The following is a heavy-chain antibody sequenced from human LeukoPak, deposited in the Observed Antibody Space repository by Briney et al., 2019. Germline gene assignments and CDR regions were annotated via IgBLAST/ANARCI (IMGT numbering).Heavy chain of an antibody. CDR1: GYTFTGYY. V-gene: IGHV1-2*02. J-gene: IGHJ4*02. CDR2: INPNSGGT. Sequence: ASVKVSCKASGYTFTGYYMHWVRQAPGQGLEWMGWINPNSGGTNYAQKFQGRVNMTRDTSISTAYMELSRLRSDDTAVYYCARDPPESREAVLNLFDYWGQGTLVTVSS. D-gene: IGHD1-14*01. CDR3: ARDPPESREAVLNLFDY.